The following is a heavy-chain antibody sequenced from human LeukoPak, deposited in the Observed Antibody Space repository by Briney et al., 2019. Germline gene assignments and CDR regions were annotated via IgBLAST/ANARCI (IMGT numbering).Heavy chain of an antibody. CDR3: ARDSDTAMVPDYYYYYYMDV. D-gene: IGHD5-18*01. CDR2: ISYDGSNK. V-gene: IGHV3-30*04. J-gene: IGHJ6*03. Sequence: GGSLRLSCAASGFTFSSYAMHWVRQAPGKGLEWVAVISYDGSNKYYADSVKGRFTISRDNSKNTLYLQMNSLRAEDTAVYYCARDSDTAMVPDYYYYYYMDVWGKGTTVTVSS. CDR1: GFTFSSYA.